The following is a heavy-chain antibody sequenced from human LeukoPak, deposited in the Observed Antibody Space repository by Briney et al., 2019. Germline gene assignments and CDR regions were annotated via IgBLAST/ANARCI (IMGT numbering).Heavy chain of an antibody. J-gene: IGHJ6*03. CDR3: TRDGSGFYHYYYMDV. CDR1: GFTFTDYS. D-gene: IGHD6-25*01. Sequence: PGGSLRLSCAASGFTFTDYSMNWVRQAPGKGLEWVSSISTVSTYKRYEDSAEGRFTISRDNSKNLLYLQMSSLSAEDTAVYYCTRDGSGFYHYYYMDVWGKGTTVTVSS. CDR2: ISTVSTYK. V-gene: IGHV3-21*01.